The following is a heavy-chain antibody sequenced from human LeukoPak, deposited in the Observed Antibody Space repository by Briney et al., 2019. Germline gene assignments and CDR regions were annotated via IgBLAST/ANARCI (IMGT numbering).Heavy chain of an antibody. CDR3: AKAAVPGTKYYFDY. CDR2: ISGSDSNT. D-gene: IGHD2-8*01. J-gene: IGHJ4*02. Sequence: PGGSLRLSCAASGVTFNNYAINWVRQAPGKRLEWFSDISGSDSNTYYADSVKGRFTISRDNSKNTLYLQINTLRGEDTAVYYCAKAAVPGTKYYFDYWGQGTLVTVSS. CDR1: GVTFNNYA. V-gene: IGHV3-23*01.